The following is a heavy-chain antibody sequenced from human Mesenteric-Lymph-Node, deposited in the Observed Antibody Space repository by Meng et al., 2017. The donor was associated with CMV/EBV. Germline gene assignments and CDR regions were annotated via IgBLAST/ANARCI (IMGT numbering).Heavy chain of an antibody. CDR1: GGSFSGYY. CDR3: ARGSSYDILTGYFDY. J-gene: IGHJ4*02. D-gene: IGHD3-9*01. V-gene: IGHV4-34*01. Sequence: QGHVHQGFAGLLTPSETLSVTCAVNGGSFSGYYWNLIRQSPEKGLEWIGEINHSGSTTYNPSFTGRIIISVDTSTNQISLNMSSVTAADTAVYYCARGSSYDILTGYFDYWGQGALVTVSS. CDR2: INHSGST.